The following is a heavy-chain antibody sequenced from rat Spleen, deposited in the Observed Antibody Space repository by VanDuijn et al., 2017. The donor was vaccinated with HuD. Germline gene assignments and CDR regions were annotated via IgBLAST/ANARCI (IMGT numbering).Heavy chain of an antibody. J-gene: IGHJ2*01. Sequence: EVQLVESDGGLVQPGRSLKLSCAASGFIFTDFYMAWVRQAPTKGLEWVATISYGDSSGHSSTYYRDSVKGRFTISRDNAKSTLYLQMDSLRSEDTATYYCATAGPELYYWGQGVMVTVSS. CDR3: ATAGPELYY. CDR1: GFIFTDFY. CDR2: ISYGDSSGHSST. V-gene: IGHV5-29*01. D-gene: IGHD3-2*01.